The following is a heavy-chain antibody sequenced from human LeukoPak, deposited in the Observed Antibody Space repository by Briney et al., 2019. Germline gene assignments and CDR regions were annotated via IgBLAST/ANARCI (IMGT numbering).Heavy chain of an antibody. CDR1: GFTFSSYA. Sequence: PGGSLRLSCAASGFTFSSYAMSWVRQAPGKGLEWVSAISGSGGSTYYADSVKGRFTISRDNSKNTLYLQMNSLRAEDTAVYYCAKPRHLLRFLERLSPFDYWGQGTLVTVSS. CDR3: AKPRHLLRFLERLSPFDY. CDR2: ISGSGGST. J-gene: IGHJ4*02. D-gene: IGHD3-3*01. V-gene: IGHV3-23*01.